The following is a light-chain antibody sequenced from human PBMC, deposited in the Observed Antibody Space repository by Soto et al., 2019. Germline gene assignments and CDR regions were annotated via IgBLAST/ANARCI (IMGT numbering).Light chain of an antibody. CDR2: GAS. V-gene: IGKV1-9*01. J-gene: IGKJ1*01. Sequence: IQLTQSPSSLSASVGDRVTITCRASQGVRSYLAWFQQRSGKAPKLLIFGASTLQNGVPARFSGGGFGTEFTLTITSLQPEDFATYYCHQVYTYPRTFGQGTKVDIK. CDR1: QGVRSY. CDR3: HQVYTYPRT.